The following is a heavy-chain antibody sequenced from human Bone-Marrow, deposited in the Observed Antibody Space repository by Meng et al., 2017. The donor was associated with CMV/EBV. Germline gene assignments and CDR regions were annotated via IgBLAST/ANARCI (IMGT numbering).Heavy chain of an antibody. J-gene: IGHJ4*02. Sequence: GESLKISCAASGFTFSSYSMNWARQAPGKGLEWVSYISSSSSTIYYADSVKGRFTISRDNAKNSLYLQMNSLRAEDTAVYYCASAGVWQWLSIGDYWGQGTLVTVSS. D-gene: IGHD6-19*01. CDR2: ISSSSSTI. CDR1: GFTFSSYS. CDR3: ASAGVWQWLSIGDY. V-gene: IGHV3-48*04.